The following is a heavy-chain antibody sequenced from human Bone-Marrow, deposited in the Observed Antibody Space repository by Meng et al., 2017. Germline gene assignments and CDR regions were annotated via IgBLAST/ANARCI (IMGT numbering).Heavy chain of an antibody. D-gene: IGHD2-15*01. J-gene: IGHJ3*02. CDR3: AREWADCSGGSCYRLQAFDI. Sequence: QVQLVQSGAEVKKPGASLTVSCTASGYTFSGYYMHWVRQAPGQGLEWMGRINPNSGGTNYAQKFQGRVTMTRDTSISTAYMELSRLRSDDTAVYYCAREWADCSGGSCYRLQAFDIWGQGTMVTVSS. CDR1: GYTFSGYY. CDR2: INPNSGGT. V-gene: IGHV1-2*06.